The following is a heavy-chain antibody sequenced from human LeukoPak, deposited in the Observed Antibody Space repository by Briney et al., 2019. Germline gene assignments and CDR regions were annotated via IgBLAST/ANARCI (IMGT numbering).Heavy chain of an antibody. D-gene: IGHD1-26*01. CDR3: AGRSARYFGS. CDR2: VFYSGPT. J-gene: IGHJ4*02. Sequence: PLETLSLTCTVSGDSIDSYYWSWIRQPPGEGLQWIGYVFYSGPTNYDASLKSRVAISVDRSKNQFSLKLTPVSAADTAVYYCAGRSARYFGSWGQGTPVTVSS. V-gene: IGHV4-59*01. CDR1: GDSIDSYY.